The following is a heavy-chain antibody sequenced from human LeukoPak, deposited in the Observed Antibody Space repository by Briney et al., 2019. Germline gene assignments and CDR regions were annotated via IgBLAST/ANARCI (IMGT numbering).Heavy chain of an antibody. V-gene: IGHV3-23*01. D-gene: IGHD2-2*02. CDR3: AKSTAEYQLLYEDY. CDR1: GFTFSSYA. Sequence: GGTLRLSCPSSGFTFSSYAMSWVRQAPGKGLEWVAAISGSGGSTYYADSVKGRFTISRDNSKNTLYLQMNSLRAEDTAVYYCAKSTAEYQLLYEDYWGQGTLVTVSS. CDR2: ISGSGGST. J-gene: IGHJ4*02.